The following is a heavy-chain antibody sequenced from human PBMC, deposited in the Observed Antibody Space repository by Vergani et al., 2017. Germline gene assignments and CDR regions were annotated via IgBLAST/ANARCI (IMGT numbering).Heavy chain of an antibody. D-gene: IGHD2-21*02. Sequence: EVQLVQSGAEVKKPGESLRISCKGSGYSFTSYWISWVRQMPGKGLEWMGRIDPSDSYTNYSPSFQGHVTISADKSISTAYLQWSSLKASDNAMYYCAVRGSGGSLGVVTARFILGDDAFDIWGQGTMVTVSS. CDR1: GYSFTSYW. CDR3: AVRGSGGSLGVVTARFILGDDAFDI. J-gene: IGHJ3*02. V-gene: IGHV5-10-1*01. CDR2: IDPSDSYT.